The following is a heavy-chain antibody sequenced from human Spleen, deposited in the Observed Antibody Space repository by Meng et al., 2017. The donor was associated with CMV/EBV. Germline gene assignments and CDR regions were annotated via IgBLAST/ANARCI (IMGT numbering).Heavy chain of an antibody. Sequence: SETLSLTCAVYGGSFSAHYWSWIRQPPGKGLEWIGEVNHSGATNYNPSLKSRLTISVDTSKKQFSLKLSSVTAADTAVYYCAREIYYDIMTGYYRAYPGFDVWGQGTTVTVSS. D-gene: IGHD3-9*01. CDR3: AREIYYDIMTGYYRAYPGFDV. CDR1: GGSFSAHY. CDR2: VNHSGAT. J-gene: IGHJ6*02. V-gene: IGHV4-34*01.